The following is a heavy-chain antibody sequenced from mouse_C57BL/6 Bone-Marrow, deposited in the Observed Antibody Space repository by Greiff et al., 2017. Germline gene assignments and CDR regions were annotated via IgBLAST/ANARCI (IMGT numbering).Heavy chain of an antibody. V-gene: IGHV1-69*01. D-gene: IGHD1-1*01. CDR1: GYTFTSYW. CDR2: IDPSDSYT. CDR3: ARRGECDYGRSLYLDY. Sequence: QVQLQQPGAELVMPGASVKLSCKASGYTFTSYWMHWVKQRPGQGLEWIGEIDPSDSYTNYNQKFKGKSTLTVDKSSSTAYMQLSSLTSEDSAVYYCARRGECDYGRSLYLDYWGQGTTLTGSS. J-gene: IGHJ2*01.